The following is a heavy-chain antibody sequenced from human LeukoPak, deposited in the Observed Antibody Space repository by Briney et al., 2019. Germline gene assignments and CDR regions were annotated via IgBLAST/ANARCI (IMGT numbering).Heavy chain of an antibody. V-gene: IGHV1-2*06. J-gene: IGHJ4*02. Sequence: ASVKVSCKASGYTFTGYYIHWVRQAPGQGLEWMRRINPNSGGTNYAQRFQGRVTMTRDTSISTAYMELSRLRSDDTAVYFCARDLGSTRGYWGQGTLVTVSS. CDR1: GYTFTGYY. CDR2: INPNSGGT. CDR3: ARDLGSTRGY. D-gene: IGHD2-2*01.